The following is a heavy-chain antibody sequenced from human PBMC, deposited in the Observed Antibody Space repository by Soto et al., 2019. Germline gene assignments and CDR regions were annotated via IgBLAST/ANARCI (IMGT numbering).Heavy chain of an antibody. J-gene: IGHJ6*02. CDR3: AREPEHYYYYYGMDV. CDR2: TYYRSKWYN. Sequence: PSQTLSLTCDISWDRVSSNSAAWNWIRKSPSRGLEWLGRTYYRSKWYNDYAVSVKSRITINPDTSKNQFSLQLNSVTPEDTAVYYCAREPEHYYYYYGMDVWGQGTTVTVSS. V-gene: IGHV6-1*01. CDR1: WDRVSSNSAA. D-gene: IGHD1-26*01.